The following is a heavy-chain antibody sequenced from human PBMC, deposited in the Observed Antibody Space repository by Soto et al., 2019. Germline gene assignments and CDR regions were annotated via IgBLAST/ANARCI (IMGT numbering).Heavy chain of an antibody. CDR2: ISAYNGNT. V-gene: IGHV1-18*01. Sequence: QVQLAQYGAEVKKPGASVKVSCKASGYGISWVRQAPGQGLEWMGWISAYNGNTNYAQKLQGRVTMTTDTSTSTAYMKLRSLRSDDTAVYYCARDSPPVDYWGQGTLVTVSS. CDR1: GYG. J-gene: IGHJ4*02. CDR3: ARDSPPVDY.